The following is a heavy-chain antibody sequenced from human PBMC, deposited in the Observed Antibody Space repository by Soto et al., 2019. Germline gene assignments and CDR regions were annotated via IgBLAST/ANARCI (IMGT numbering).Heavy chain of an antibody. D-gene: IGHD1-1*01. J-gene: IGHJ4*02. CDR1: GGSISSYY. CDR2: IYYSGST. V-gene: IGHV4-59*08. Sequence: SETLSLTCTVSGGSISSYYWSWIRQPPGKGLEWIGYIYYSGSTNYNPSLKSRVTISVDPSKNHFSLKLSSVTAADTAVYYCARHGKGDPYYFDYWGQGTLVTVSS. CDR3: ARHGKGDPYYFDY.